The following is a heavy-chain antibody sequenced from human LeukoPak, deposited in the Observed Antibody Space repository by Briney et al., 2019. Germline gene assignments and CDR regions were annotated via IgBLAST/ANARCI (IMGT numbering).Heavy chain of an antibody. CDR1: GGSFSGYY. V-gene: IGHV4-34*01. J-gene: IGHJ4*02. CDR2: INHSGST. Sequence: PSETLSLTCAVYGGSFSGYYWSWIRQPPGKGLEWIGEINHSGSTNYNPSLKSRVTISVDTSKNQFSLKLSSVTAADTAVYHCARGHRKGSSSSPFDYWGQGTLVTVSS. D-gene: IGHD6-6*01. CDR3: ARGHRKGSSSSPFDY.